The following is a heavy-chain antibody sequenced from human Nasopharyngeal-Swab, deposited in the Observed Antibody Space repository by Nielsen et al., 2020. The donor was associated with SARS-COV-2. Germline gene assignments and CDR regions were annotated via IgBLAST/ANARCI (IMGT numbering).Heavy chain of an antibody. V-gene: IGHV5-51*01. Sequence: GESLKISCKGSGYTFTSYWIAWVRQMPGKGLEWMGIIYPGDSETRYSLSFQGQVTISADKSISTTYVQWSSLKASDTAIYYCARGHPGVYYFDSWGQGTLVTVSS. D-gene: IGHD3-10*01. CDR3: ARGHPGVYYFDS. CDR1: GYTFTSYW. CDR2: IYPGDSET. J-gene: IGHJ4*02.